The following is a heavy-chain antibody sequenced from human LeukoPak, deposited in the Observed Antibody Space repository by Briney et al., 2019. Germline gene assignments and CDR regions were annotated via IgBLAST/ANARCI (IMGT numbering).Heavy chain of an antibody. CDR2: VYYSGST. J-gene: IGHJ4*02. CDR3: ARRDGYNFYFDY. CDR1: GGSISSDSYY. D-gene: IGHD5-24*01. V-gene: IGHV4-39*01. Sequence: SETLSLTCTVSGGSISSDSYYWAWIRQPPGKGLEWIGSVYYSGSTHYIPSLKSRVIISVDTSKNQFSLRLNSVTAADTAVYYCARRDGYNFYFDYWGQGTLVTVSS.